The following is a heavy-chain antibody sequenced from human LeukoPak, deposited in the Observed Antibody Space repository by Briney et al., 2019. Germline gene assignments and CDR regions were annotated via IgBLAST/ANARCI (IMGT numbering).Heavy chain of an antibody. D-gene: IGHD1-26*01. CDR2: IYYSGST. CDR3: ARARGEGATSHFDY. J-gene: IGHJ4*02. Sequence: SETLSLTCTVSGGSISSYYWSWIRQPPGKGLEWIGYIYYSGSTNYNPSLKSRVTISVDTSKNQFSLKLSFVTAADTAVYYCARARGEGATSHFDYWGQGTLVTVSS. V-gene: IGHV4-59*01. CDR1: GGSISSYY.